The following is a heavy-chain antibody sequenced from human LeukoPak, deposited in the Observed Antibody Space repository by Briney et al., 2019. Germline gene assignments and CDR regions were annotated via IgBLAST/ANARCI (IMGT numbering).Heavy chain of an antibody. Sequence: PGGSLRLSCSASGFTFSSYAMHWVRQAPGKGLEYVSTISRSGGSTYYADSVKGRFTISRDNSKNTLYLQMSSLRAEDTAVYYCVKRPYCGGDCYYFDYWGQGTLVTVSS. J-gene: IGHJ4*02. CDR2: ISRSGGST. D-gene: IGHD2-21*02. V-gene: IGHV3-64D*06. CDR3: VKRPYCGGDCYYFDY. CDR1: GFTFSSYA.